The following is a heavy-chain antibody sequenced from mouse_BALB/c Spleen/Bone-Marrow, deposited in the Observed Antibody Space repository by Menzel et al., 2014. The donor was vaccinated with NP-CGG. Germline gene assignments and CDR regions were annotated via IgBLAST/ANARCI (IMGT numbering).Heavy chain of an antibody. CDR3: ARSLYGYDWYFDV. Sequence: EVQLQQSGPELVKPGASVKMSCKASGYTFTSYVVHWVKQKPGQGLEWIGYINPYTDGTKYNEKFKGKATLTSDKSSSTAYMELSSLTSEDSAVYYCARSLYGYDWYFDVWGAGTTVTVSS. CDR2: INPYTDGT. D-gene: IGHD2-2*01. J-gene: IGHJ1*01. V-gene: IGHV1-14*01. CDR1: GYTFTSYV.